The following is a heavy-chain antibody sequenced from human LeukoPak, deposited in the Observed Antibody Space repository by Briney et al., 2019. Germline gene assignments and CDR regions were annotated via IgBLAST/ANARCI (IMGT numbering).Heavy chain of an antibody. CDR3: ARSNSGSYRELDY. D-gene: IGHD1-26*01. V-gene: IGHV4-61*02. J-gene: IGHJ4*02. CDR1: GGSINSGSYF. Sequence: SSQTLSLTCTVSGGSINSGSYFWSSIRQPAGKGLEWIGRIYTSGITNYNSSLMSRATISIDTSKNQFSLKLSSVTAADTAVYYCARSNSGSYRELDYWGQGALVTVSS. CDR2: IYTSGIT.